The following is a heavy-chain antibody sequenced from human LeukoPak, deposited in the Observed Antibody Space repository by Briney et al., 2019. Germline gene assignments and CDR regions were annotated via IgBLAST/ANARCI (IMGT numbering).Heavy chain of an antibody. CDR2: INQDGSEN. Sequence: PGGSLRLSCAASGFTFSSYWMSWVRQSPGKGLEWAANINQDGSENHYVDSVKGRFTISRDNAKNSVFVQMNGLRVEDTAVYYCVRAGGSSWSDFWGQGTLVTVSS. CDR1: GFTFSSYW. D-gene: IGHD6-13*01. V-gene: IGHV3-7*01. CDR3: VRAGGSSWSDF. J-gene: IGHJ4*02.